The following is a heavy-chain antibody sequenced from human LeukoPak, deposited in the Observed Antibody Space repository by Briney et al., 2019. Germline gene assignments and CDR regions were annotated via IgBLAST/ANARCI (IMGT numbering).Heavy chain of an antibody. CDR1: GFTFSSYA. CDR2: ISYGGSNK. CDR3: ARGDCSGISCYEDY. V-gene: IGHV3-30-3*01. D-gene: IGHD2-2*01. Sequence: QTGGSLRLSCAASGFTFSSYAMHWVRQAPGKGLEWVAVISYGGSNKYYADSVKGRFTISRDNSKNTLYLQMNSLRAEDTAVYYCARGDCSGISCYEDYWGQGTLVTVSS. J-gene: IGHJ4*02.